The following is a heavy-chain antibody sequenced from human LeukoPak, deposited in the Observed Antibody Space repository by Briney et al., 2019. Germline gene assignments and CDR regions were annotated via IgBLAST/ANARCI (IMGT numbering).Heavy chain of an antibody. Sequence: SETLSLTCTVSGGSISSHYWSWIRQPPGKGLEWIGYIYYSGSTNYNPSLKSRVTISVDTSKNQFSLKLSSVTAADTAVYYCARDRPSGDLDYRGQGTLVTVSS. CDR3: ARDRPSGDLDY. J-gene: IGHJ4*02. D-gene: IGHD3-10*01. V-gene: IGHV4-59*11. CDR1: GGSISSHY. CDR2: IYYSGST.